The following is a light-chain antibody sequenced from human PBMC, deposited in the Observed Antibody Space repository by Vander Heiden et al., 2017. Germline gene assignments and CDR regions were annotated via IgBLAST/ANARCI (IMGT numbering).Light chain of an antibody. CDR3: QKYDSAPMT. CDR2: AAS. V-gene: IGKV1-27*01. Sequence: QMTQSPSSLSASVGDRVTITCRASQDISKFLAWYQQKPGKVPKLLIYAASTLQSGVPSRFSGSGSGTDFTLTISSLQPEDVATYYCQKYDSAPMTFGQGTRLEIK. J-gene: IGKJ5*01. CDR1: QDISKF.